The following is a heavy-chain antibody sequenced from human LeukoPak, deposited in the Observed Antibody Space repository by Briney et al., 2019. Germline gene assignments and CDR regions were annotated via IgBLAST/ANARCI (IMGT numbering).Heavy chain of an antibody. J-gene: IGHJ4*02. D-gene: IGHD2/OR15-2a*01. Sequence: GGSLRLSCAASGNYSMHWVRQAPGKGLVWVSHINSDGSWTSYADSVKGRFTISKDNAKNTVYLQMNSLRAEDTAVYYCVSFYETYWGRGTLDTVSS. CDR3: VSFYETY. CDR1: GNYS. CDR2: INSDGSWT. V-gene: IGHV3-74*01.